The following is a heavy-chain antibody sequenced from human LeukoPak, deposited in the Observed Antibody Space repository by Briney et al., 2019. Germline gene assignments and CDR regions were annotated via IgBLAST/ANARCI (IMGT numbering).Heavy chain of an antibody. CDR3: ARDADS. J-gene: IGHJ4*02. Sequence: GGSLRLSCVASGFTVSSNYMSWVRQAPGKGLEWVSLIYSSDGAYYADSVKGRFTISRDNPKNTLYLQMNSLRAEDTAVYYCARDADSWGQGTLVTVSP. CDR2: IYSSDGA. CDR1: GFTVSSNY. V-gene: IGHV3-66*01.